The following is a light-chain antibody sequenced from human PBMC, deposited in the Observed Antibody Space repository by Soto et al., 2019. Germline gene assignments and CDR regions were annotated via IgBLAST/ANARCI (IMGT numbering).Light chain of an antibody. CDR3: HQYDNWPKT. CDR2: GAS. J-gene: IGKJ5*01. Sequence: IVMTQSPDTLSVSPGERATLSCRASETVRSNLAWYQQKPGQAPRLLIYGASTRATGIPARFSGSGSGTEFTLTISSLQSEDFAVYYCHQYDNWPKTFGQGTRLEIK. CDR1: ETVRSN. V-gene: IGKV3-15*01.